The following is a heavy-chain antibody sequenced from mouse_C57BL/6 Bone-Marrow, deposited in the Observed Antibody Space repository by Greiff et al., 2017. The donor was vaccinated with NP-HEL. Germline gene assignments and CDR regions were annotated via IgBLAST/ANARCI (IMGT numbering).Heavy chain of an antibody. CDR2: IDPENGDT. V-gene: IGHV14-4*01. CDR1: GFNIKDDY. Sequence: EVQPQQSGAELVRPGASVKLSCTASGFNIKDDYMHWVKQRPEQGLEWIGWIDPENGDTEYASKFQGKATITADTSSNTAYLQLSSLTSEDTAVYYCTTWSMGAYWGQGTLVTVSA. J-gene: IGHJ3*01. D-gene: IGHD1-1*02. CDR3: TTWSMGAY.